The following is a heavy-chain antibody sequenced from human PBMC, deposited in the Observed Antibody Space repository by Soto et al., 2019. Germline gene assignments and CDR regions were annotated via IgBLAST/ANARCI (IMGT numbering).Heavy chain of an antibody. Sequence: SETLSITCTVSGGSISSYYWSWIRQPPGKGLEWIGYIYYSGSTNYNPSLKSRVTISVDTSKNQLSLKLSSVTAADTAVYYCARRYGYSFDYWGQGTLVTVS. CDR2: IYYSGST. CDR1: GGSISSYY. V-gene: IGHV4-59*08. CDR3: ARRYGYSFDY. D-gene: IGHD5-18*01. J-gene: IGHJ4*02.